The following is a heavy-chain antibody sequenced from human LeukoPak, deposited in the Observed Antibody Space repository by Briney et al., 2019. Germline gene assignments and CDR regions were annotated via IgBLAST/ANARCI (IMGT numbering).Heavy chain of an antibody. D-gene: IGHD3-9*01. CDR3: ARDRDWAFDY. V-gene: IGHV3-7*01. CDR2: IKQDETEK. Sequence: GGSLRLSCAVSGLNFRSFWMSWVRQAPGKGREWVANIKQDETEKFYVDSVKGRFTISRDNAKNSLYLQMNSLRVEDSAVYYCARDRDWAFDYWGQGTLVTVSS. CDR1: GLNFRSFW. J-gene: IGHJ4*02.